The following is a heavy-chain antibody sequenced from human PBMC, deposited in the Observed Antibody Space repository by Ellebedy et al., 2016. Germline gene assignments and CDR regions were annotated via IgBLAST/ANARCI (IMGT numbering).Heavy chain of an antibody. J-gene: IGHJ4*02. V-gene: IGHV3-33*08. CDR3: VRAGRWTSDYFDY. Sequence: GGSLRLSCAASGFTFSSYGMHWVRQAPGKGLEWVAVIWYDGSNKYYADSVKGRFTISRYNSKNTLYLQMNSLRAEDTAVYYCVRAGRWTSDYFDYWGQGNLVTVPS. CDR1: GFTFSSYG. CDR2: IWYDGSNK. D-gene: IGHD1-1*01.